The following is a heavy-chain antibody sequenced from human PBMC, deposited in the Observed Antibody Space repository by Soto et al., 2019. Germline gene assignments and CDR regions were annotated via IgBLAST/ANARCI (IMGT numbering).Heavy chain of an antibody. CDR1: GFTFSTHA. CDR2: VDVGGGST. CDR3: ARDSGYAGGGACDI. Sequence: EVQLLESGGGLVQPGGSLRLSCAASGFTFSTHAMIWVRQAPGKGLNWVSTVDVGGGSTYYTDSVKGRFTVCRDNSKITVYLQLTSLRAEVTAIYFCARDSGYAGGGACDIWGQGTMVTVSS. V-gene: IGHV3-23*01. D-gene: IGHD6-25*01. J-gene: IGHJ3*02.